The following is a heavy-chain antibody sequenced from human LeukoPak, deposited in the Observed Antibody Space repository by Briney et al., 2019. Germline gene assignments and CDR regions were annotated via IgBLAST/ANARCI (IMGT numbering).Heavy chain of an antibody. Sequence: GGSLRLSCVGSGFTFSDYWMSWVRQAPGKGLEWVANIKQDGSEKDYVDALKGRFTISRDNAKNSLYLQMNSLRAEDTAVYYCARWLELMRNFDWWGQGTLVTISS. D-gene: IGHD5-24*01. J-gene: IGHJ4*02. V-gene: IGHV3-7*01. CDR3: ARWLELMRNFDW. CDR2: IKQDGSEK. CDR1: GFTFSDYW.